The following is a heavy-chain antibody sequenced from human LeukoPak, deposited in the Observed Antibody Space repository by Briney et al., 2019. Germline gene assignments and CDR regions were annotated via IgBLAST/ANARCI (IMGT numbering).Heavy chain of an antibody. D-gene: IGHD3-3*01. J-gene: IGHJ4*02. V-gene: IGHV1-2*02. CDR2: INPNSGGT. CDR1: GYTFTGYY. Sequence: ASVSVSCKASGYTFTGYYMHWVRQAPGQGLEWMGWINPNSGGTNYAQKFQGRVTMTRDTSISTAYMELSRLRSDDTAVYYCARYDFWSGYSGFDYWGQGTLVTVSS. CDR3: ARYDFWSGYSGFDY.